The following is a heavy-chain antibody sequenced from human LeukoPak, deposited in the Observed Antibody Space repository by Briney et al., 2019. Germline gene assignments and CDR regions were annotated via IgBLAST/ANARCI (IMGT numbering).Heavy chain of an antibody. CDR3: ARQEVVSFDY. D-gene: IGHD2-15*01. CDR2: IYPADSDT. CDR1: GYSFTSYW. V-gene: IGHV5-51*01. Sequence: GESLKISCKGSGYSFTSYWIGWVRQMPGKGLEWMGIIYPADSDTRYSPSFQGQVIISADKSISAAYLQWSSLKASDTAMYYCARQEVVSFDYWGQGTLVTVSS. J-gene: IGHJ4*02.